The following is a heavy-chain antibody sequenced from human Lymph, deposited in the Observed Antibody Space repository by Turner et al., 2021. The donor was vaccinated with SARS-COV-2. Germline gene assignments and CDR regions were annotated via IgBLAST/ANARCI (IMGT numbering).Heavy chain of an antibody. V-gene: IGHV3-21*01. CDR3: ARDIPTTADYFDY. CDR1: GFTFSTYS. CDR2: ISSSSSYI. D-gene: IGHD4-17*01. Sequence: EVQLVESGGGLVKPGGSLRLPCAAYGFTFSTYSMNWVRQAPGKGLEWISSISSSSSYIYYADSVKGRFTISRDDAKNSLYLQMNSLRAEDTAVYYCARDIPTTADYFDYWGQGTLVTVSS. J-gene: IGHJ4*02.